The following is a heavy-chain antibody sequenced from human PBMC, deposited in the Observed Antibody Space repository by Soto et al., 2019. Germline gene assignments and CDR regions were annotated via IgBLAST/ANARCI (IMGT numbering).Heavy chain of an antibody. D-gene: IGHD3-10*01. CDR2: ISPHSTHI. J-gene: IGHJ4*02. CDR1: GFTFNNYG. V-gene: IGHV3-21*06. Sequence: PGGSLRLSCAASGFTFNNYGLKWVRQPPGKGLEWVSSISPHSTHIYYADSVKGRFTISTNNAKNSMSLQMNSLTVEDTAVYYCARGDYPRYWGQGTQVTVSS. CDR3: ARGDYPRY.